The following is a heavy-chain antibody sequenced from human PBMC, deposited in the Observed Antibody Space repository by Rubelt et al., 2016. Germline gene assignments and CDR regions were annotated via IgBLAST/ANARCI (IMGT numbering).Heavy chain of an antibody. CDR3: VRDRNWGWFDP. Sequence: GGGVVQPGRSLRLSCAASGFTFSSYGMHWVRQAPGKGPEWVAVLSHDGTTQYYADSVKGRFTISGDNSKNTLYLQMNSLRAEDTAVYYCVRDRNWGWFDPWGQGTLVTVSS. CDR1: GFTFSSYG. D-gene: IGHD7-27*01. V-gene: IGHV3-30*19. CDR2: LSHDGTTQ. J-gene: IGHJ5*02.